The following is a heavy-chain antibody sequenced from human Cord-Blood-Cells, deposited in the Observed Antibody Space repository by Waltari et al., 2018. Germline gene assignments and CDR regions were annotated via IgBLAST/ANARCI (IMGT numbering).Heavy chain of an antibody. Sequence: EVQLVEFGGGLVQPGGSLRLSCAASGFTFSSYSMNWVRQAPGKGLEWVSYISSSSSTIYYADSVKGRFTISGDNAKNSLYLQMNSLRDEDTAVYYCARSVTIFGVVTPFDYWGQGTLVTVSS. J-gene: IGHJ4*02. CDR2: ISSSSSTI. CDR1: GFTFSSYS. V-gene: IGHV3-48*02. CDR3: ARSVTIFGVVTPFDY. D-gene: IGHD3-3*01.